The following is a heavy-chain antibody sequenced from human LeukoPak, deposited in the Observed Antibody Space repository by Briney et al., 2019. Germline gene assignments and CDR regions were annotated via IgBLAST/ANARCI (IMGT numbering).Heavy chain of an antibody. CDR1: GFPFIEYS. CDR2: IGIDSGNT. V-gene: IGHV3-48*04. J-gene: IGHJ4*02. D-gene: IGHD6-19*01. CDR3: ARDPRSVAGHGMDY. Sequence: GGSLRLSCTASGFPFIEYSMNWVRQVPGKGLEWIAYIGIDSGNTKYADSVRGRFTISRDNAKNSLYLQMNSLRAEDTAVYYCARDPRSVAGHGMDYWGQGTLVTVSS.